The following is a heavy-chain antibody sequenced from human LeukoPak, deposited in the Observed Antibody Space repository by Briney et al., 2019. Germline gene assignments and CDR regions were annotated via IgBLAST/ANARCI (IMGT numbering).Heavy chain of an antibody. Sequence: SETLSLTCAVYGGSFGGYYWSWIRQPPGKGLEWIGEINHSGSTNYNPSLKSRVTISVDTSKNQFSLKLSSVTAADTAVYYCARVVGSTSCPVDFWGQGTLVTVSS. CDR3: ARVVGSTSCPVDF. J-gene: IGHJ4*02. CDR1: GGSFGGYY. D-gene: IGHD2-2*01. V-gene: IGHV4-34*01. CDR2: INHSGST.